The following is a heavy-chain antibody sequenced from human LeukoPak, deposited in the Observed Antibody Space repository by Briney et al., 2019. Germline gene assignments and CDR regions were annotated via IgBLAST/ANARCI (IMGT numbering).Heavy chain of an antibody. J-gene: IGHJ4*02. V-gene: IGHV3-23*01. CDR2: ISGSGGST. Sequence: GGSLRLSCAASGFTFSSYGMSWVRQAPGKGLEWVSAISGSGGSTYYADSVKGRFTISRDNSKNTLYLQMNSLRAEDTAVYYCARADYYDSSGYPDYWGQGTLVTVSS. CDR3: ARADYYDSSGYPDY. CDR1: GFTFSSYG. D-gene: IGHD3-22*01.